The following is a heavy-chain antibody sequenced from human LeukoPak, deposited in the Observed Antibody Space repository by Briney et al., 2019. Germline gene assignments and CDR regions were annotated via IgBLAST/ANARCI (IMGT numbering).Heavy chain of an antibody. CDR2: INHSGST. V-gene: IGHV4-34*01. Sequence: SETLSLTCAVYGGSFSGYYWSWIRQPPGKGLEWIGEINHSGSTNSNPSLKSRVTISVDTSKNQFFLKLSSVTAADTAVYYCASGKRITIFGVPRSGVLDYWGQGTLVTVSS. D-gene: IGHD3-3*01. CDR3: ASGKRITIFGVPRSGVLDY. J-gene: IGHJ4*02. CDR1: GGSFSGYY.